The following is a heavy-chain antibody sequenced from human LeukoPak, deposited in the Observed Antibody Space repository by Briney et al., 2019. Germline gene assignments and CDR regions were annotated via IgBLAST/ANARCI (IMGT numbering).Heavy chain of an antibody. CDR3: ARFPHYYDSSNSYVRFYLDY. CDR1: GGSFSGYY. D-gene: IGHD3-22*01. Sequence: PSETLSLTCAVYGGSFSGYYWSWIRQPPGKGLEWIGEINHSGSTNYNPSLKSRVTISVDTSKNQFSLKLSSVTAADTAVYYCARFPHYYDSSNSYVRFYLDYWGQGSLVTVSS. J-gene: IGHJ4*02. V-gene: IGHV4-34*01. CDR2: INHSGST.